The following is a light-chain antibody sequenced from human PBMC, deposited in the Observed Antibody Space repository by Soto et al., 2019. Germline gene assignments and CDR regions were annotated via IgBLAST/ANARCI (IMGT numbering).Light chain of an antibody. CDR2: AAS. V-gene: IGKV1-27*01. CDR1: QGISNY. Sequence: DIQMTQSPSSLSASVGDRVTITCRASQGISNYLAWYQQKPGKVPKLLIYAASTLQSGVPSRFSGRGSGPDFTHTISSLQPEDVATYYCQEYNSAPRGVTFGPGTKVDIK. CDR3: QEYNSAPRGVT. J-gene: IGKJ3*01.